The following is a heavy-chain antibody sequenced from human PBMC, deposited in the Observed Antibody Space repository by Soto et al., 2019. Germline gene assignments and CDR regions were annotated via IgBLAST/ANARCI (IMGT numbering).Heavy chain of an antibody. CDR2: ISYDGSNK. D-gene: IGHD2-15*01. Sequence: GGSLRLSCAASGFTFSSYGMHWVRQAPGKGLEWVAVISYDGSNKYYADSVEGRFTISRDNSKNTLYLQMNSLRAEDTAVYYCAKDFYCSGGSCYSTYYYYYGMDVWGQGTTVTVSS. CDR1: GFTFSSYG. V-gene: IGHV3-30*18. J-gene: IGHJ6*02. CDR3: AKDFYCSGGSCYSTYYYYYGMDV.